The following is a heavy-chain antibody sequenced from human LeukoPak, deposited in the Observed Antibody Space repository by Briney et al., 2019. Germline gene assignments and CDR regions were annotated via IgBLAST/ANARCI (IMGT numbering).Heavy chain of an antibody. V-gene: IGHV1-18*01. CDR2: IITYNGNT. D-gene: IGHD3-16*01. J-gene: IGHJ5*02. Sequence: GASVKVSCKASGYTFTTYGISWVRQAPGQGLDWMGYIITYNGNTNYAQKLQGRVTMTTDTSTSTAYMELRSLRSDDTAVYYCARDTKRSRARWENLGIDPWGQGTLVTVSS. CDR3: ARDTKRSRARWENLGIDP. CDR1: GYTFTTYG.